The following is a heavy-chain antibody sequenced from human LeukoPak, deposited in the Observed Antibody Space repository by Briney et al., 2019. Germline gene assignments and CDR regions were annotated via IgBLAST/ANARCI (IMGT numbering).Heavy chain of an antibody. D-gene: IGHD6-13*01. V-gene: IGHV1-2*02. J-gene: IGHJ5*02. CDR1: GYTLTELS. CDR3: ARDPRYSSSWYEVWFDP. Sequence: GASVKVSCKVSGYTLTELSMHWVRQAPGQGLEWMGWINPNSGDTNYAQKFQGRVTMTRDTSISTAYMELSRLRSDDTAVYYCARDPRYSSSWYEVWFDPWGQGTPVTVSS. CDR2: INPNSGDT.